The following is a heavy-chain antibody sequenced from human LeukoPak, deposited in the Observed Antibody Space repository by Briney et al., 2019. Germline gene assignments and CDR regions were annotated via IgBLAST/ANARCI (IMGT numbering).Heavy chain of an antibody. V-gene: IGHV4-30-4*08. Sequence: PSGTLSLTCTVSGGSISSGDYYWSWIRQPPGKGLEGIGYIYYSGSTYYNPSLKSRVTITVDTSKNQFSLKLSSVTAADTAVYYCARAYDFWSGYYPYFDYWGQGALVTVSS. CDR2: IYYSGST. J-gene: IGHJ4*02. CDR1: GGSISSGDYY. D-gene: IGHD3-3*01. CDR3: ARAYDFWSGYYPYFDY.